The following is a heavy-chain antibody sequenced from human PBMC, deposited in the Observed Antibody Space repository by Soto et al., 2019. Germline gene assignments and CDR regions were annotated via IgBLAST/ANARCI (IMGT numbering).Heavy chain of an antibody. J-gene: IGHJ4*02. V-gene: IGHV1-69*08. CDR3: ARLPLDS. Sequence: QVQLVQSGADVKKPGSSVRVSCKISGGSLSNITVSWVRQAPGLGLEWMGRVNPLLGTANYAQKFQGRVTLSADRSTNTAYMDMTSLTSDDTAMYYWARLPLDSLGQGTLITVSS. CDR2: VNPLLGTA. CDR1: GGSLSNIT.